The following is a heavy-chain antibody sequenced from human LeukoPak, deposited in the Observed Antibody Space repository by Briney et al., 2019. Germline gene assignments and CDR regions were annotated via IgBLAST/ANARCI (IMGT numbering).Heavy chain of an antibody. Sequence: KPGGSLRLSCTGSNFSFGYYGMNWVRQTPGKGLEWLSYITATSGSVYYEDSVKGGLTISRENSKNSLYLQMDSLRAEDTAVYYCARCDSYSSSWSRQFDYWGQGTLVIVSS. CDR2: ITATSGSV. J-gene: IGHJ4*02. D-gene: IGHD6-13*01. V-gene: IGHV3-48*04. CDR3: ARCDSYSSSWSRQFDY. CDR1: NFSFGYYG.